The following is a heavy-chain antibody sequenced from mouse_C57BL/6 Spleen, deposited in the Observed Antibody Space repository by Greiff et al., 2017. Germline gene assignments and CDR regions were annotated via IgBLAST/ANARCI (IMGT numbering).Heavy chain of an antibody. CDR3: ARSGDGPPFAY. V-gene: IGHV1-64*01. J-gene: IGHJ3*01. CDR2: IHPNSGST. Sequence: VHLVESGAELVKPGASVKLSCKASGYTFTSYWMHWVKQRPGQGLEWIGMIHPNSGSTNYNEKFKSKATLTVDKSSSTAYMQLSSLTSEDSAVYYCARSGDGPPFAYWGQGTLVTVSA. CDR1: GYTFTSYW. D-gene: IGHD3-3*01.